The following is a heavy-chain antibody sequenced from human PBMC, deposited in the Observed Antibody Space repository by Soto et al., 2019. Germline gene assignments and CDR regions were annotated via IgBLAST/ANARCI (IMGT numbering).Heavy chain of an antibody. J-gene: IGHJ4*02. Sequence: SETLSLTCTVSGGSISSYYWSWIRQPPGKGLEWIGYIYYSGSTNYNPSLKSRVTISVDTSKNQFSLKLSSVTAADTAVYYCARGGLETMVSHWGQGTLVTVSS. CDR2: IYYSGST. CDR3: ARGGLETMVSH. D-gene: IGHD3-10*01. V-gene: IGHV4-59*01. CDR1: GGSISSYY.